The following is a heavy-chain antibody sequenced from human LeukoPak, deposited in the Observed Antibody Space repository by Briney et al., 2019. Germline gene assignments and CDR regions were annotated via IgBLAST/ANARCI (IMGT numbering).Heavy chain of an antibody. CDR2: ISGNGGST. Sequence: PGGSLRLSCAASGFTFSSYAMSWVRQAPGKGLEWVSAISGNGGSTYYADSVKGRFTISRDNAKNSLYLQMNSLRAEDTALYYCAKVFWSGYYVDYWGQGTLVTVSS. D-gene: IGHD3-3*01. CDR1: GFTFSSYA. J-gene: IGHJ4*02. V-gene: IGHV3-23*01. CDR3: AKVFWSGYYVDY.